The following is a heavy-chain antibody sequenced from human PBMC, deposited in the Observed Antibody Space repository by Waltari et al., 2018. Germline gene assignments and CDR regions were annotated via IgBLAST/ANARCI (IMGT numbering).Heavy chain of an antibody. J-gene: IGHJ6*02. Sequence: QVQLQQWGAGLLKPSETLSLTCAVYGGSFSGYYWSWIRHPPGQGLGWIGEINHSGSTNYNPSLKSRVTISVDTSKNQFSLKLSSVTAADTAVYYCARGLPPYSSSWLYYYYYGMDVWGQGTTVTVSS. CDR1: GGSFSGYY. D-gene: IGHD6-13*01. V-gene: IGHV4-34*01. CDR2: INHSGST. CDR3: ARGLPPYSSSWLYYYYYGMDV.